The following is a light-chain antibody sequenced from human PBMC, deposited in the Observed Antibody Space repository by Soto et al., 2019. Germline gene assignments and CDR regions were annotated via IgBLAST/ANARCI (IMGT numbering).Light chain of an antibody. CDR2: EVN. Sequence: QSALTHPPSASGSPGQSVTISCTGTSSDVGGYNYVSWYQQHPGKAPKLIIYEVNKRPSGVPDRFSGSKSGNTASLTVSGLQAEDEAEYHCGSYAGSNNLGVFGGGTKLTVL. CDR3: GSYAGSNNLGV. V-gene: IGLV2-8*01. J-gene: IGLJ2*01. CDR1: SSDVGGYNY.